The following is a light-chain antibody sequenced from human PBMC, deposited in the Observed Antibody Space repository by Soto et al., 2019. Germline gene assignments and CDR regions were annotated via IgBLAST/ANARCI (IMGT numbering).Light chain of an antibody. CDR3: QQYSTSPYT. J-gene: IGKJ2*01. CDR2: KAS. CDR1: QRISRW. Sequence: DLQMTQSPPTLSASVGDRVTITCRASQRISRWLAWYQQKPGEAPKLLIHKASTLLIGVPSRFSGAGSGTEFALTISSLQPSDFATYFCQQYSTSPYTFGQGTKLEIK. V-gene: IGKV1-5*03.